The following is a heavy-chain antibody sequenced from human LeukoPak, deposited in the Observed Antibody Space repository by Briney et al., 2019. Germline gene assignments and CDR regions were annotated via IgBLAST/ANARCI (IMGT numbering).Heavy chain of an antibody. CDR2: ISYDGSNK. J-gene: IGHJ4*02. CDR1: GFTFSSYG. V-gene: IGHV3-30*03. Sequence: PGGSLRLSCAASGFTFSSYGMHWVRQAPGKGLEWVAVISYDGSNKYYADSVKGRFTISRDNAKNSLYLQMNSLRAEDTAVYYCAREKSWSRDYWGQGTLVTVSS. CDR3: AREKSWSRDY. D-gene: IGHD2-8*01.